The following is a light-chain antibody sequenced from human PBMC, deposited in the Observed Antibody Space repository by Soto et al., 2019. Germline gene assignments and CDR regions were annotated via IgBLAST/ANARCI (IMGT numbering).Light chain of an antibody. CDR2: GAS. CDR3: QQYSRAPLT. CDR1: QSLSSN. J-gene: IGKJ1*01. Sequence: EILMTQSPATLSVSPGERATLSCRASQSLSSNLAWYQQKPGQAPRLLIYGASTRATGIPARFSGSGSGTDFTLTISRLEPEDFAVYYCQQYSRAPLTFGQGPRWIS. V-gene: IGKV3-15*01.